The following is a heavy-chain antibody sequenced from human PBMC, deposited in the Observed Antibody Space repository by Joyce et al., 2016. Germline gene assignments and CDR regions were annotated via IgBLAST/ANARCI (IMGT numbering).Heavy chain of an antibody. V-gene: IGHV4-34*01. CDR3: ARSQWLAPLMY. CDR1: GGPFRGFF. CDR2: SNNSGVT. D-gene: IGHD6-19*01. Sequence: QVQLQQWGAGLLKPSETLSLTCAVPGGPFRGFFWTWVRQPPGKGLEWIGDSNNSGVTNYNPSLKTRVTCSVDTSKNQFSLKLTSLSAADTAVYYCARSQWLAPLMYWGQGTPVTVSS. J-gene: IGHJ4*02.